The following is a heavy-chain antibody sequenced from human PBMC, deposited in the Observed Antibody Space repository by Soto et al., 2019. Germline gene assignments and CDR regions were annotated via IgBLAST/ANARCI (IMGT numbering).Heavy chain of an antibody. J-gene: IGHJ4*02. V-gene: IGHV3-66*01. D-gene: IGHD6-13*01. CDR3: AKGIIAGVSAAYY. Sequence: EVRLVESGGGLAQPGGSLRLSCAASGFTVSSNYMTWVRQAPGKGLEWVSVIHSGGSTYYADSVKGRFTISRDNSKNTLYLQMNSLRAEDTAMYYCAKGIIAGVSAAYYWGQGTLVTVSS. CDR2: IHSGGST. CDR1: GFTVSSNY.